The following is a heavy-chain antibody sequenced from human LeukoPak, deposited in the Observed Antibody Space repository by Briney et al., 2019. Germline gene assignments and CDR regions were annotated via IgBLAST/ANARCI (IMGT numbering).Heavy chain of an antibody. Sequence: PGGPLRPSFEAPGLFLSTFAMPWVRQPPGKGREGGAFIRYDGTNEYYKDSVKGRFTISRDNSNNILYLQMSSLRVEDTAVYYCAKGDTSTWYNVDYWGQGILVTVSS. CDR2: IRYDGTNE. J-gene: IGHJ4*02. CDR3: AKGDTSTWYNVDY. CDR1: GLFLSTFA. V-gene: IGHV3-30*02. D-gene: IGHD6-13*01.